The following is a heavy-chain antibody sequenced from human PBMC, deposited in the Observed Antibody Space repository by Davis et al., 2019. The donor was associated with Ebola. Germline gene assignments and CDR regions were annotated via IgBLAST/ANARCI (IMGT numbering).Heavy chain of an antibody. CDR2: ISGSGGST. V-gene: IGHV3-23*01. CDR1: GFTFSSYA. J-gene: IGHJ2*01. CDR3: AKDRYCSGGSCYHYWYFDL. Sequence: GESLKISCAASGFTFSSYAMSWVRQAPGKGLEWVSAISGSGGSTYYADSVKGRFTISRDNSKNTLYLQMNSLRAEDTAVYYCAKDRYCSGGSCYHYWYFDLWGRGTLVTVSS. D-gene: IGHD2-15*01.